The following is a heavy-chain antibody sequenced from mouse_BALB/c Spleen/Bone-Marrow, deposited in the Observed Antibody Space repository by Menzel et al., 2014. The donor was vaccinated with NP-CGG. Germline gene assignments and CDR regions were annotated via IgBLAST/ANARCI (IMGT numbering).Heavy chain of an antibody. J-gene: IGHJ1*01. CDR1: GFAFSSYD. CDR2: ISSGGGST. D-gene: IGHD1-2*01. V-gene: IGHV5-12-1*01. Sequence: EVMLVESGGGLVKPGGSLKLSCAASGFAFSSYDMSWVRRTPEKRLEWVAYISSGGGSTYYPDTVKGRFTISRDNAKNTLYLQMSSLKSEDTAMYYCARQGYGYVDFDVWDAGTTVTVSS. CDR3: ARQGYGYVDFDV.